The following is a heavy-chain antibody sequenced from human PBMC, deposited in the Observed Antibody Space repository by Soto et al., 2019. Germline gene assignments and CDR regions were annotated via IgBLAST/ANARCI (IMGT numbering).Heavy chain of an antibody. CDR3: TTGGELWIQLWGYYYGMDV. CDR1: GFTFSNAW. CDR2: IKSKTDGGTT. Sequence: PGGSLRLSCAASGFTFSNAWMNWVRQAPGKGLEWVGRIKSKTDGGTTDYAAPVKGRFTISRDDSKNTLYLQMNSLKTEDTAVYYCTTGGELWIQLWGYYYGMDVWGQGTTVTVSS. J-gene: IGHJ6*02. D-gene: IGHD5-18*01. V-gene: IGHV3-15*07.